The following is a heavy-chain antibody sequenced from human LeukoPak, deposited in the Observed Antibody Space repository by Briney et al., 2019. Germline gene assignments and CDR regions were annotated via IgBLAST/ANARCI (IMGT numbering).Heavy chain of an antibody. CDR3: ARWVVVIGAFDI. CDR2: IYHSGST. D-gene: IGHD3-22*01. J-gene: IGHJ3*02. Sequence: PGGSLRLSCAASGFTFSSYAMSWVRQPPGKGLEWIGEIYHSGSTNYNPSLKSRVTISVDKSKNQFSLKLSSVTAADTAVYYCARWVVVIGAFDIWGQGTMVTVSS. V-gene: IGHV4-4*02. CDR1: GFTFSSYAM.